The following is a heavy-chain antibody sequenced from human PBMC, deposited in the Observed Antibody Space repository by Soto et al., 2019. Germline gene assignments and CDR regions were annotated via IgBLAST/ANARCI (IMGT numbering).Heavy chain of an antibody. D-gene: IGHD2-15*01. CDR2: ISTYSGDT. CDR1: GYTFFTYD. V-gene: IGHV1-18*01. CDR3: ARGIATGQLDP. Sequence: ASVKVSCKASGYTFFTYDISWVRQAPGQGLEWMGWISTYSGDTKYAQKFQGRVTMTTDTSTTTAYLELRSLRSDDTAVYYCARGIATGQLDPWGQGTLVTVSS. J-gene: IGHJ5*02.